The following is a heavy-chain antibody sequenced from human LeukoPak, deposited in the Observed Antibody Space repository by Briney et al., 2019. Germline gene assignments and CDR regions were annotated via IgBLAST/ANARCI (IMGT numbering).Heavy chain of an antibody. V-gene: IGHV3-30*04. D-gene: IGHD6-19*01. CDR3: ARGRQVAGLFDY. CDR2: ISYDGSNK. J-gene: IGHJ4*02. Sequence: GGSLRLSCAASGFTFSSYAMHWVRQAPGKGLEWVAVISYDGSNKYCADSVKGRFTISRDNSKNTLYLQMNSLRAEDTAVYYCARGRQVAGLFDYWGQGTLVTVSS. CDR1: GFTFSSYA.